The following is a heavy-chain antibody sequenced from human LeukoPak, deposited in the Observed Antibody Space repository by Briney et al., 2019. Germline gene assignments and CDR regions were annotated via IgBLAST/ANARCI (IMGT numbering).Heavy chain of an antibody. V-gene: IGHV3-23*01. Sequence: GGSLRLSCAASGFTLRSYAMSWVRQAPGKGLEWVSAINSGGSTYYADSVKGRFTISRDSSKNTLYLQMNSLRAEDTAVYYCARTTTVTATDYWGQGTLVTVSS. CDR2: INSGGST. D-gene: IGHD4-17*01. CDR3: ARTTTVTATDY. CDR1: GFTLRSYA. J-gene: IGHJ4*02.